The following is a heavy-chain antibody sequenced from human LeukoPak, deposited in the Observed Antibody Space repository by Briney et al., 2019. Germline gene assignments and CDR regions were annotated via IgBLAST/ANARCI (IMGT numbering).Heavy chain of an antibody. J-gene: IGHJ4*02. CDR1: GFTFSSYA. CDR2: ISYDGSNK. CDR3: ARASFDGSGFYFYPPDY. Sequence: GGSPRLSCAASGFTFSSYAMHWVRQAPGKGLEWVAVISYDGSNKYYADSVKGRFTISRDNSENALYLQMNSLRAEDTAVYYCARASFDGSGFYFYPPDYWGQGTLVTVSS. D-gene: IGHD3-22*01. V-gene: IGHV3-30-3*01.